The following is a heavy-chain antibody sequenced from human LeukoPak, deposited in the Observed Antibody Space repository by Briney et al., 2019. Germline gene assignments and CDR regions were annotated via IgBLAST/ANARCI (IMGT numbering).Heavy chain of an antibody. V-gene: IGHV3-23*01. CDR3: AKVTVVTYDAFDI. Sequence: MEWVSAINSSGGSTYYADSVKGRFTISRDNSKNTMYLQMNSLRAEDTAVYYCAKVTVVTYDAFDIWGQGTMVTVSS. J-gene: IGHJ3*02. D-gene: IGHD3-22*01. CDR2: INSSGGST.